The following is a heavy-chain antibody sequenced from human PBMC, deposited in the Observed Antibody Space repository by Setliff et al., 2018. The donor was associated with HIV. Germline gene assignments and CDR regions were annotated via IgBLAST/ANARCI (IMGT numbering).Heavy chain of an antibody. Sequence: SVKVSCKSSGGTFSSNAISWVRQAPGHGLEWIGGIIPILGTTHYSQKFQDRATITRDESTRTAYLEVNNLGSEDTAIYYCARDRGGSYADACDVWGQGTMVTVS. V-gene: IGHV1-69*05. CDR1: GGTFSSNA. J-gene: IGHJ3*01. CDR2: IIPILGTT. CDR3: ARDRGGSYADACDV. D-gene: IGHD1-26*01.